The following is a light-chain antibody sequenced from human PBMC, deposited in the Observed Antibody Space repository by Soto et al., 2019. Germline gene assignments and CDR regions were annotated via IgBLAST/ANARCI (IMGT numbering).Light chain of an antibody. Sequence: EIGLAQYPGELSLSPWDRATLSCRASQSVDSAFFAWYQQKSGQAPRLLIYGASNRVTGIPGRFSGSGSGTDFTLTITRLEPEDFAVYYCQQYGSLPETFGQGTKVDIK. CDR1: QSVDSAF. V-gene: IGKV3-20*01. CDR2: GAS. CDR3: QQYGSLPET. J-gene: IGKJ1*01.